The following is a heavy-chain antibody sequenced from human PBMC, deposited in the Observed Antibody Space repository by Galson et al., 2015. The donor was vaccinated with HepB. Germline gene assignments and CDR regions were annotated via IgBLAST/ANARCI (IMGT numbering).Heavy chain of an antibody. Sequence: SVKVSCKASGFTFTSSAVQWVRQARGQRLEWIGWIVVGSGNTNYAQKFQERVTITRDMSTSTAYMELSSLRSEDTAVYYCAAVVDYGGNEGTQTALDSWGQGTLVTVSS. CDR3: AAVVDYGGNEGTQTALDS. D-gene: IGHD4-23*01. V-gene: IGHV1-58*01. CDR1: GFTFTSSA. CDR2: IVVGSGNT. J-gene: IGHJ4*02.